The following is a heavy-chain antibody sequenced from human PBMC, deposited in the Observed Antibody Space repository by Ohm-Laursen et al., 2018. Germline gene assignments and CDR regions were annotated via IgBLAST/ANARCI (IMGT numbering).Heavy chain of an antibody. Sequence: SETLSLTCTVSGGSIGSYYWNWIRQPAGKGLEWIGRISSSGSTNYNPSLKSRVTLSVDTSKNQFSLRLSSVTAADTAVYYCARGAYLPDYWGQGTLVTVSS. D-gene: IGHD2-2*02. J-gene: IGHJ4*02. CDR1: GGSIGSYY. CDR2: ISSSGST. CDR3: ARGAYLPDY. V-gene: IGHV4-4*07.